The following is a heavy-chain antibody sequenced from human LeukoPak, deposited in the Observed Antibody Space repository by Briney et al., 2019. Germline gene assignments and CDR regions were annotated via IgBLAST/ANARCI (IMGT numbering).Heavy chain of an antibody. CDR3: ARDVRGVATIISLFDY. D-gene: IGHD5-12*01. J-gene: IGHJ4*02. V-gene: IGHV3-23*01. Sequence: GGSLRLSCAASGFTFSSYAMNWVRRAPGKGLEWVSGISDSGGSTYYADSVKGRFTISRDNAKNSLYLQMNSLRAEDTAVYYCARDVRGVATIISLFDYWGQGTLVTVSS. CDR1: GFTFSSYA. CDR2: ISDSGGST.